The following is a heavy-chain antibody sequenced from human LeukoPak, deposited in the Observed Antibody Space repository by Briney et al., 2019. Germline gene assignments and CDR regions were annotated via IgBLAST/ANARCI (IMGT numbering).Heavy chain of an antibody. CDR1: GFSFSRYA. V-gene: IGHV3-64D*06. J-gene: IGHJ4*02. D-gene: IGHD3-22*01. CDR3: ASTYSYDSSGYYPFDY. CDR2: ITNNGRST. Sequence: GDSLRLSCSASGFSFSRYAMHWVRQPPGKGLEYVSAITNNGRSTYYADSVKGRVTISRDNSKNTLYLQMSSLRAEDTAVYYCASTYSYDSSGYYPFDYWGQGTLVTVPS.